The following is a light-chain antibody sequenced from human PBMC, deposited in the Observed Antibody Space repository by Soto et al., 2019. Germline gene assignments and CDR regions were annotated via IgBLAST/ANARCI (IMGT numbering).Light chain of an antibody. J-gene: IGKJ4*01. CDR3: QHRITPLT. Sequence: ELVLTQAPAALSLSPGERATLSGRASQSVSSYLAWYQQKPRQAPSLLIYDASNRATGIPARFSGSGAGTVFTLTISSLAPEDFAVYYCQHRITPLTFGGGTKVDIK. CDR1: QSVSSY. V-gene: IGKV3-11*01. CDR2: DAS.